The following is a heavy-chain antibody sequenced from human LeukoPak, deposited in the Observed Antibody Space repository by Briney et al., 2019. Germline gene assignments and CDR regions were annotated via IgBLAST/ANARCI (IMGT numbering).Heavy chain of an antibody. CDR1: GDSVSRPNVA. D-gene: IGHD3-16*02. V-gene: IGHV6-1*01. J-gene: IGHJ4*02. Sequence: LSQTLSLTCAISGDSVSRPNVAWNWIRQSPSGGLEWLGRIIYRSQWHHDYAVSLKGRITISPDISKNQFSLQLNSVPPEVRAVYYCATYRFDYGGRGTLVIVS. CDR2: IIYRSQWHH. CDR3: ATYRFDY.